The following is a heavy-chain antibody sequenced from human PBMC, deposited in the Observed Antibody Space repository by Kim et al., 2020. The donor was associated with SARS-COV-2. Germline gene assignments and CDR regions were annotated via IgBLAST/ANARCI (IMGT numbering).Heavy chain of an antibody. J-gene: IGHJ4*02. V-gene: IGHV3-21*01. D-gene: IGHD1-26*01. CDR3: ARYRQGGYFDY. CDR1: GFTFSSYG. Sequence: GGSLRLSCAASGFTFSSYGMNWVRQAPGKGLEWVSSISSSSSYIYYADSVKGRFTISRDNAKNSLYLQMNSLRAEDTAVYYCARYRQGGYFDYWGQGTLVTVSS. CDR2: ISSSSSYI.